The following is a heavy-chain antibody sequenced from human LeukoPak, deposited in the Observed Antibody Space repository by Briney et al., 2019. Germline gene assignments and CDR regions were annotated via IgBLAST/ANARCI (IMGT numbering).Heavy chain of an antibody. Sequence: ASVKVSCKASGYTFTSYYMHWVRQAPGQGLEWMGIINPSGGSTSYAQKFQGRVTMTRDTSTSTVYVELSSLRSEDTAVYYCARDWNFWSGYYHFDYWGQGTLVTVSS. D-gene: IGHD3-3*01. V-gene: IGHV1-46*01. CDR1: GYTFTSYY. CDR3: ARDWNFWSGYYHFDY. J-gene: IGHJ4*02. CDR2: INPSGGST.